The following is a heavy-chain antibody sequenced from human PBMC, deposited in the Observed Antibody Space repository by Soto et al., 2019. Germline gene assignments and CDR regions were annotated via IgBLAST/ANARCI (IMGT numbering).Heavy chain of an antibody. J-gene: IGHJ6*02. CDR1: GFTFSSYG. V-gene: IGHV3-33*01. CDR3: ARAGGIDSSWIYYYYGMDV. CDR2: IWYDGSNK. D-gene: IGHD6-13*01. Sequence: GGSLRLSCAASGFTFSSYGMHWVRQAPGKGLEWVAVIWYDGSNKYYADSVKGRFTISRDNSKNTRYLQMNSLRAEDTAVYYCARAGGIDSSWIYYYYGMDVWGQGTTVTVSS.